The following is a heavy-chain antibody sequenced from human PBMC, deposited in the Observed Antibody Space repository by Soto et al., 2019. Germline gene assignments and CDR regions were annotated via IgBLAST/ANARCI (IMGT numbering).Heavy chain of an antibody. J-gene: IGHJ1*01. CDR3: AVTAGFGDSIQH. D-gene: IGHD3-10*01. CDR1: GVSLSTSGVG. CDR2: IYWDDVK. V-gene: IGHV2-5*02. Sequence: QITLKESGLTLVKPTQTLTLTCTFSGVSLSTSGVGVGWIRQPPGKALEWLAVIYWDDVKWYTPYLKSRVTLTKDTSTTQVVLTMTNMDPVETATYFCAVTAGFGDSIQHGGQGSLVTVSS.